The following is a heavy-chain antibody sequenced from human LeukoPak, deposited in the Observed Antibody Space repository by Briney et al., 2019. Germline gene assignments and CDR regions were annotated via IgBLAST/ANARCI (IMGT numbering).Heavy chain of an antibody. Sequence: ASVKVSCKASGYTFTGYYMHWVRQAPGQGLEWMGWINPNSGGTNYAQKFQGRVTMTRDTSISTAYMELSRLRSDDTAVYYCARSRGGSDRDWFDPWGQGTLVTVSS. V-gene: IGHV1-2*02. CDR2: INPNSGGT. CDR1: GYTFTGYY. J-gene: IGHJ5*02. CDR3: ARSRGGSDRDWFDP. D-gene: IGHD2-15*01.